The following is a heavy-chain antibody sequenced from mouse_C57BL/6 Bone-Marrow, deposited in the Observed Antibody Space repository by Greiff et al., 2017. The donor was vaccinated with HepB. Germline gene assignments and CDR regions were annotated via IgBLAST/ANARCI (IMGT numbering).Heavy chain of an antibody. J-gene: IGHJ3*01. D-gene: IGHD2-3*01. Sequence: VQLQQSGAELVRPGASVTLSCKASGYTFTDYEMHWVKQTHVHGLEWIGAIDPETGGTAYNQKFKGKAILTADKSSSTAYMELRSLTSEDSAVYYCIGCEDGYYAYWGQGTLVTVSA. CDR3: IGCEDGYYAY. CDR2: IDPETGGT. CDR1: GYTFTDYE. V-gene: IGHV1-15*01.